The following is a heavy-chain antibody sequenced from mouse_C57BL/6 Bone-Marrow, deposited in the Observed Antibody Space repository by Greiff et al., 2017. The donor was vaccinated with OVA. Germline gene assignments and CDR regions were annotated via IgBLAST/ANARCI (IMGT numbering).Heavy chain of an antibody. CDR2: IDPENGAT. J-gene: IGHJ2*01. Sequence: EVQLQQSGAELVRPGASVKLSCTASGFNIKDDYMHWVKQRPEQGLEWIGWIDPENGATEYASKFQGKATITADTSSNTAYLQLSRLTSEDTAVYYCTSCGIFDYWGQGTTLTVSS. V-gene: IGHV14-4*01. CDR3: TSCGIFDY. CDR1: GFNIKDDY. D-gene: IGHD1-1*02.